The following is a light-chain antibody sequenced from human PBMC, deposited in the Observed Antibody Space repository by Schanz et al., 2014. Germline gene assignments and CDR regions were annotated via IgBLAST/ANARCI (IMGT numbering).Light chain of an antibody. CDR2: GAS. J-gene: IGKJ4*01. CDR3: QHRGNWPPLT. Sequence: EIVLTQSPGTLSLSLGEGATLSCRASQSVFNNYLAWFQQKPGQAPRLLIYGASSRATGIPARFSGSGSGTDFTLTISSLEPEDFAVYYCQHRGNWPPLTFGGGTKVEIK. V-gene: IGKV3-11*01. CDR1: QSVFNNY.